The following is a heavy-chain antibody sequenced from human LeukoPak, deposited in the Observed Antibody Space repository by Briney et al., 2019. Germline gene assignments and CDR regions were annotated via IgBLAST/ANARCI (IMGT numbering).Heavy chain of an antibody. CDR1: GFTFSDYW. V-gene: IGHV3-7*01. Sequence: GGSLRLSCAASGFTFSDYWMTWVRQAPGKGPEWVANIKQDGSQRYYVDSVRGRFTISRDNAKNSLFLQMNGLRAEDTAVYYCARRGGSSSRRSPIDYWGQGTLVTVSS. D-gene: IGHD6-6*01. J-gene: IGHJ4*02. CDR3: ARRGGSSSRRSPIDY. CDR2: IKQDGSQR.